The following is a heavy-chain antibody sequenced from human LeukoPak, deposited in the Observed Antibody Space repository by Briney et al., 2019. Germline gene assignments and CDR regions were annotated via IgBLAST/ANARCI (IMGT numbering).Heavy chain of an antibody. CDR3: ARAGIGSSWEAQFDY. D-gene: IGHD6-13*01. CDR1: GYTFTSYY. V-gene: IGHV1-46*01. J-gene: IGHJ4*02. CDR2: INPSGGSA. Sequence: ASVKVSCKASGYTFTSYYMHWVRQAPGQGLEWMGIINPSGGSASYAQKFQGRVTMTRDTSTSTVYMELSSLRSEDTAVYYCARAGIGSSWEAQFDYWGQGTLVTVSS.